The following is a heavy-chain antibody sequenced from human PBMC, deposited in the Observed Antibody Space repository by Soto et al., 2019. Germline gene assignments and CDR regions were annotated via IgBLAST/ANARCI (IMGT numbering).Heavy chain of an antibody. J-gene: IGHJ3*02. CDR1: GFTFSSYW. CDR3: ARSAKYNWVGNAFDI. V-gene: IGHV3-7*01. CDR2: IKQDGSEK. Sequence: PGGSLRLSCAASGFTFSSYWMSWVRQAPGKGLEWVANIKQDGSEKYYVDSVKGRFTISRDNAKNSLYLQMSSLRAEDTAVYYCARSAKYNWVGNAFDIWGQGTMVTVSS. D-gene: IGHD1-20*01.